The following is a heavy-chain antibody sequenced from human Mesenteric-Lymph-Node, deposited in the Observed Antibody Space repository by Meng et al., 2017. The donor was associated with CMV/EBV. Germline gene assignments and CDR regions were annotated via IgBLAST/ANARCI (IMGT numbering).Heavy chain of an antibody. Sequence: GESLKISCAASGFTFSNYWMHWVRQAPGKGLVWVSRINSDGSSTPYADSVKGRFTISRDNTKSTMFLQMNSLRAEDTAVYYCARGGPFSYRALDIWGQGTTVTVSS. V-gene: IGHV3-74*01. CDR1: GFTFSNYW. D-gene: IGHD1-26*01. CDR3: ARGGPFSYRALDI. J-gene: IGHJ6*02. CDR2: INSDGSST.